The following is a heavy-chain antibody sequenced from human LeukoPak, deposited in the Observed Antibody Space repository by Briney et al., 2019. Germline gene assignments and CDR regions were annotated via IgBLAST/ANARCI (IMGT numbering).Heavy chain of an antibody. CDR2: IIPIFGTA. CDR3: ALTTDGGYYFDY. J-gene: IGHJ4*02. V-gene: IGHV1-69*13. CDR1: GGTFSSYA. D-gene: IGHD4-17*01. Sequence: SVKVSCKASGGTFSSYAISWVRQAPGQGLEWMGGIIPIFGTANYAQKFQGRVTITADESTSTAYMELSSLRSVDTAVYYCALTTDGGYYFDYWGQGTLVTVSS.